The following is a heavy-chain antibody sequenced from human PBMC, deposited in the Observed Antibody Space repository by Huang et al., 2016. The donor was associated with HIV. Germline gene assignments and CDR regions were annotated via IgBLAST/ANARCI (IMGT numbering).Heavy chain of an antibody. J-gene: IGHJ4*02. CDR1: GYGFSSYW. Sequence: EVLLVQSGAALKEPGESLKISCKASGYGFSSYWIGWGRQKPGKGLEWVGIIYPRDSETKYSPSCDGQVTISADKSTRTAYLQWESLKAPDTAMYFCARQVDGFRSHFDFWGQGTLVSVSS. V-gene: IGHV5-51*01. CDR3: ARQVDGFRSHFDF. CDR2: IYPRDSET. D-gene: IGHD5-18*01.